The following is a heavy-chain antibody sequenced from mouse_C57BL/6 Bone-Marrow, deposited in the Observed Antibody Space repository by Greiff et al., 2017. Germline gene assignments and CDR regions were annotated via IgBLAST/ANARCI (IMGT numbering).Heavy chain of an antibody. CDR3: ARHPRYYDLYYAMDY. CDR2: IWSDGST. D-gene: IGHD2-4*01. V-gene: IGHV2-6-1*01. CDR1: GFSLTSYG. Sequence: VKVEESGPGLVAPSQSLSITCTVSGFSLTSYGVHWVRQPPGKGLEWLVVIWSDGSTTYNSALKSRLSISKDNSKSQVFLKMNSLQTDDTAMYYCARHPRYYDLYYAMDYWGQGTSVTVSS. J-gene: IGHJ4*01.